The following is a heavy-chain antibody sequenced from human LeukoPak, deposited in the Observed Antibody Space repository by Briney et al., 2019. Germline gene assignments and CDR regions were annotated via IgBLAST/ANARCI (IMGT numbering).Heavy chain of an antibody. Sequence: ASVKVSCKASGYTFTGHYMHWVRQAPGQGLEWMGWINANSGGTNYVQKFQGRVTMTRDTSISTAYMELSRLRSDDTAVYYCARDPRATWGAFDIWGQGTMVTVSS. CDR3: ARDPRATWGAFDI. CDR2: INANSGGT. V-gene: IGHV1-2*02. D-gene: IGHD5-24*01. J-gene: IGHJ3*02. CDR1: GYTFTGHY.